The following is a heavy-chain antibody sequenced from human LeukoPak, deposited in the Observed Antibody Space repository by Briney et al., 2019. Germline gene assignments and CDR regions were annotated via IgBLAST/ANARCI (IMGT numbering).Heavy chain of an antibody. V-gene: IGHV4-4*07. CDR1: GGSFSGYY. Sequence: SETLSLTCAVYGGSFSGYYWSWIRQPAGKGLEWIGRIHTSGSTNYNPSLKSRVTMSVDTSKNQFSLKLSSVTAADTAVYYCGRDKYVYCGADCLDDFDIWGQGTMVTVSS. J-gene: IGHJ3*02. CDR2: IHTSGST. CDR3: GRDKYVYCGADCLDDFDI. D-gene: IGHD2-21*02.